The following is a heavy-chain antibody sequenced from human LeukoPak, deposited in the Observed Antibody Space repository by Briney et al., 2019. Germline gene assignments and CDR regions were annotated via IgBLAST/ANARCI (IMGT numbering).Heavy chain of an antibody. Sequence: SVKVSCKASGGTFSSYAISWVRQAPGQGLEWMGGIIPIFGTANYAQKFQGRVTITADESTSTAHMELSSLRSEDTAVYYCARTVYCSSTSCYRPDYYYMDVWGKGTTVTISS. J-gene: IGHJ6*03. D-gene: IGHD2-2*01. V-gene: IGHV1-69*13. CDR2: IIPIFGTA. CDR1: GGTFSSYA. CDR3: ARTVYCSSTSCYRPDYYYMDV.